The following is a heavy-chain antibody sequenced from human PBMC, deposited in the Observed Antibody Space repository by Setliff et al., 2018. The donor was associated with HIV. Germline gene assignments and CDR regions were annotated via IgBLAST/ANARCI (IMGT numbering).Heavy chain of an antibody. Sequence: ASVKVSCKASGGTFSSYAISWLRQAPGQGLEWMGGIIPIFGTANYAQKFQGRVTITTDESTSTAYMELSSLRSEDTAVYYCARGSWSSSWSSNWFDPWGQGTLVTVSS. V-gene: IGHV1-69*05. CDR1: GGTFSSYA. CDR3: ARGSWSSSWSSNWFDP. CDR2: IIPIFGTA. D-gene: IGHD6-13*01. J-gene: IGHJ5*02.